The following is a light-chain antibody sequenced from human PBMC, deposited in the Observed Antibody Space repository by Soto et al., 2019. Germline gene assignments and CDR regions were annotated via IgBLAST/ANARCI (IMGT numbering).Light chain of an antibody. CDR1: QDISGH. CDR2: EAS. CDR3: QKYNGTPRT. V-gene: IGKV1-27*01. J-gene: IGKJ1*01. Sequence: DIGVTQSPATLSSSVGDRVTITCRASQDISGHLAWYQQKPGKVPTLLIYEASTFHSGVPSRFSASGSGTDFTLTISSLQPEDVATYYCQKYNGTPRTFGQGTKVELK.